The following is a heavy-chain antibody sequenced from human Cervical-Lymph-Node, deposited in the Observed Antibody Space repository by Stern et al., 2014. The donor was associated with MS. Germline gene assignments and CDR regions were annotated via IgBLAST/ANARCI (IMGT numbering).Heavy chain of an antibody. Sequence: QLVQSGAEVKQPGSSVKVSCKTSGGSFSTINISWVRQAPGHRLEWLGGISPLFGTANYAQKVQGRVTITADESTSTVNMEMSGLRSQDTAVYYCVRDQAGIAASWGQGTLVTVSS. CDR2: ISPLFGTA. V-gene: IGHV1-69*01. CDR3: VRDQAGIAAS. J-gene: IGHJ4*02. D-gene: IGHD6-13*01. CDR1: GGSFSTIN.